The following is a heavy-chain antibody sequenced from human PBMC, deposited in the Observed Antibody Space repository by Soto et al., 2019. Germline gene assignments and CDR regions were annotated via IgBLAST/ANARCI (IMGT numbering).Heavy chain of an antibody. Sequence: SETLSLTCAVSGYSISSGYYWGWIRQPPGKGLEWIGIIYHSGSTYYNPSLKSRVTISVDTSKNQFSLKLSSVTAADTAVYYCAIKTYYYDSSGYPGNWFDPWGQGTLVTVSS. CDR3: AIKTYYYDSSGYPGNWFDP. CDR1: GYSISSGYY. V-gene: IGHV4-38-2*01. D-gene: IGHD3-22*01. CDR2: IYHSGST. J-gene: IGHJ5*02.